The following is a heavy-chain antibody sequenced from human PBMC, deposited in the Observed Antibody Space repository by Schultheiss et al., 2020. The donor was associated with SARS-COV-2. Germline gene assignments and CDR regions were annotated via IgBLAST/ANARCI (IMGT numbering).Heavy chain of an antibody. D-gene: IGHD4-17*01. J-gene: IGHJ4*02. Sequence: SETLSLTCAVYGGSFSGYYWSWIRQPAGKGLEWIGEINHSGSTNYNPSLKSRVTISVDTSKNQFSLKLSSVTAADTAVYYCARSLYGDYEDWGQGTLVTVSS. CDR1: GGSFSGYY. CDR2: INHSGST. CDR3: ARSLYGDYED. V-gene: IGHV4-34*01.